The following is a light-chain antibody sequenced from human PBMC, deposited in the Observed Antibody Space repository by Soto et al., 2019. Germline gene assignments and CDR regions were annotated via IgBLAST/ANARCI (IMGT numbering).Light chain of an antibody. Sequence: QSALTQPPSASGSPGQSVTISCTGASSNIGAYNYVYWYQQYPGNTPKLIISDVNNRPSGVPDRFSGSKSGNTASLTVSGLQTEDEADDYCSSYAGGQTCGVVFGGGTKLTVL. CDR2: DVN. CDR1: SSNIGAYNY. J-gene: IGLJ2*01. V-gene: IGLV2-8*01. CDR3: SSYAGGQTCGVV.